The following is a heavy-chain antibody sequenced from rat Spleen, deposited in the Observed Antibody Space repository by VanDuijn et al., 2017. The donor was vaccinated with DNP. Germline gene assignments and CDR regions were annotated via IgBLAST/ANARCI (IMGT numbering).Heavy chain of an antibody. CDR1: GFTFSDYN. V-gene: IGHV5-7*01. Sequence: EVQLVESGGGLVQPGRSLKLSCAASGFTFSDYNMAWVRQTPKRGLEWVASISYDGSNTYYRDSMKDRFTISRDNAKSTLYLQMDSLRSEDTATYYCATPKHNSGPRGQNWFAYWGQGTLVTVSS. CDR3: ATPKHNSGPRGQNWFAY. J-gene: IGHJ3*01. CDR2: ISYDGSNT. D-gene: IGHD4-3*01.